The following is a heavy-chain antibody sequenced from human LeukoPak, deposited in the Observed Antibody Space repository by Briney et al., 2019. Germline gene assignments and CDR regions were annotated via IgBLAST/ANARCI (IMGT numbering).Heavy chain of an antibody. D-gene: IGHD2-8*02. CDR3: ARVYCTGGMCYTGLDY. CDR1: GFTFRTYG. J-gene: IGHJ4*02. CDR2: IRGSSGSI. V-gene: IGHV3-48*02. Sequence: GGSLRLSCAASGFTFRTYGMNWVRQAPGKVLEWVSYIRGSSGSIYDADSVKGRFTISRDNAKNSLYLQMNSLRDEDTAFYYCARVYCTGGMCYTGLDYWGQGTLVTVSS.